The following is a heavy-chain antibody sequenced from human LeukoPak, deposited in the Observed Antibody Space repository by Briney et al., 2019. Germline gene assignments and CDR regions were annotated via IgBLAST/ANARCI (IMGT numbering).Heavy chain of an antibody. Sequence: SETLSLTCTVSGASISSGRNYWGWIRQSPGKGLEWIASLYSSGTTHYNPSLQSRVSVSVDTSKNQFSVRLNSLTAADTAVYYCARHLSGTTGGHYFDHWGQGTVVTVSS. CDR2: LYSSGTT. V-gene: IGHV4-39*01. J-gene: IGHJ4*02. CDR1: GASISSGRNY. D-gene: IGHD3-16*01. CDR3: ARHLSGTTGGHYFDH.